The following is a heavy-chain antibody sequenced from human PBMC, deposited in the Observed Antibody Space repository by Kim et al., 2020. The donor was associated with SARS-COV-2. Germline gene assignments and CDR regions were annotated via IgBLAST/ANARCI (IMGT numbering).Heavy chain of an antibody. Sequence: YNPSLKRRVTISVDTSKNQFSLKLSSVAAADTAVYCWASYREYSSSSLDYWGQGTLVTVSS. V-gene: IGHV4-31*02. D-gene: IGHD6-6*01. J-gene: IGHJ4*02. CDR3: ASYREYSSSSLDY.